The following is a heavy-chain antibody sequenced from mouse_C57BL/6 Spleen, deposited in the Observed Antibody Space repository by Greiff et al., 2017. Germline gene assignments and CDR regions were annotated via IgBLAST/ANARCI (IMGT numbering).Heavy chain of an antibody. Sequence: DVKLVESEGGLVQPGSSMKLSCTASGFTFSDYYMAWVRQVPEKGLEWVANINYDGSSTYYLDSLKSRFIISRDNAKNILYLQMSSLKSEDTATYYCARDRPIYYYGSSLHWYFDVWGTGTTVTVSS. CDR1: GFTFSDYY. J-gene: IGHJ1*03. V-gene: IGHV5-16*01. CDR3: ARDRPIYYYGSSLHWYFDV. D-gene: IGHD1-1*01. CDR2: INYDGSST.